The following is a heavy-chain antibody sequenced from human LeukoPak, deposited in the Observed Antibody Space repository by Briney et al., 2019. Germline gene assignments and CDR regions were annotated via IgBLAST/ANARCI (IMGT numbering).Heavy chain of an antibody. V-gene: IGHV3-73*01. CDR3: TSPRGYYLGY. CDR1: GVTFSGSA. CDR2: IRSKANSYAT. Sequence: PGGSLRLSCAASGVTFSGSAMHWVRQASGKGLEWVGRIRSKANSYATAYAASVKGRFTISRDDSKNTAYLQMNSLKTEDTAVYYCTSPRGYYLGYWGQGTLVTVSS. J-gene: IGHJ4*02. D-gene: IGHD3-10*01.